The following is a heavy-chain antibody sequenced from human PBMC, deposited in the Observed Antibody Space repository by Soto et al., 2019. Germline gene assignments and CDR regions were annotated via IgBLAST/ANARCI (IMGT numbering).Heavy chain of an antibody. CDR2: INPRTGST. CDR1: GYSFTNYC. Sequence: QVQLVQSGADVKKPGTSVKVSCKAAGYSFTNYCMYWMRQAPGQGLEGMGMINPRTGSTRYAQKFQDRVTLTSDTSTTTVYMELSTLISDDTAVYYCARDGGLLTASWHYDLWGPGTLVTVSS. D-gene: IGHD2-15*01. CDR3: ARDGGLLTASWHYDL. V-gene: IGHV1-46*01. J-gene: IGHJ2*01.